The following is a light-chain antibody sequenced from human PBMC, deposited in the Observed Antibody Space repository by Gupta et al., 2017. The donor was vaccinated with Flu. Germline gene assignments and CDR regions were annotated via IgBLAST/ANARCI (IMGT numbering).Light chain of an antibody. CDR1: QSITTY. CDR3: QLSESTPCT. Sequence: PSSLSASVGDRVTITCRASQSITTYLNWYQQKPGKAPDLLIYAASILQSGVPSMFSGSGSGTDFTLSISRLQPEDFATYFCQLSESTPCTFGQGTKVEIK. V-gene: IGKV1-39*01. J-gene: IGKJ2*02. CDR2: AAS.